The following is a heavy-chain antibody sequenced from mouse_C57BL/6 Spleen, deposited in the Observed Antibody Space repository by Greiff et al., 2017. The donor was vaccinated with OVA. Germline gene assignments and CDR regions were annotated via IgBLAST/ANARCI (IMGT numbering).Heavy chain of an antibody. CDR2: INPSNGGT. CDR3: ARCPAYYSNWMDY. J-gene: IGHJ4*01. V-gene: IGHV1-53*01. D-gene: IGHD2-5*01. CDR1: GYTFTSYW. Sequence: VQLQQPGTDLVKPGASVKLSCKASGYTFTSYWMHWVKQRPGQGLVWIGNINPSNGGTNYNEKFKSKATLTVDKSSSTAYMQLSSLTSEDSAVYYCARCPAYYSNWMDYWGQGTSVTVSS.